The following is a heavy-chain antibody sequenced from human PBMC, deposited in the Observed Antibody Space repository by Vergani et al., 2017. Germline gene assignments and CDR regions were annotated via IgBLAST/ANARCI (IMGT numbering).Heavy chain of an antibody. CDR2: VYTSGMT. V-gene: IGHV4-61*02. J-gene: IGHJ6*02. Sequence: QVQLQESGPRLVRPSQTLSLTCTVSGGSINTGAYYWSWIRQPAGKGLEWIGRVYTSGMTNYNPSLKSRVTILVDRSKSQLSLKLTSVTAGDTAVYYCASPSEIAAAGHYYYYGMDVWGQGTTVTVSS. CDR3: ASPSEIAAAGHYYYYGMDV. D-gene: IGHD6-13*01. CDR1: GGSINTGAYY.